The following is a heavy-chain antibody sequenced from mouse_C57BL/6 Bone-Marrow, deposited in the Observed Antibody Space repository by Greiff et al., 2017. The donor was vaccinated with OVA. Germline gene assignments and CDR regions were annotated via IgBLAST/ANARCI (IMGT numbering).Heavy chain of an antibody. CDR1: GYTFTDYY. D-gene: IGHD2-4*01. J-gene: IGHJ2*01. CDR3: ARLSYYDYAFDY. V-gene: IGHV1-19*01. CDR2: INHYNGGT. Sequence: EVQLQESGPVLVKPGASVKMSCKASGYTFTDYYMNWVKQSHGKSLEWIGVINHYNGGTSYNQKFKGKATLTVDKSSSTAYMELNSLTSEDSAVYYCARLSYYDYAFDYWGQGTTLTVSS.